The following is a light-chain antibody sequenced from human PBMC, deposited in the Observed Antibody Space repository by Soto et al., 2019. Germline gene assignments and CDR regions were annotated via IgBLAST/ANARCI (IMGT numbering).Light chain of an antibody. V-gene: IGKV3-20*01. CDR3: QQYSSLPHT. CDR2: GIS. Sequence: ESVLTQSPGTLSLSPGERATLSCRASQSVTTRYFAWYQQRPGQAPRLLIYGISNRATGIPDRFSGSGSGTDFTLTISRLEPEYFVVYYCQQYSSLPHTFGQGTKLDVK. CDR1: QSVTTRY. J-gene: IGKJ2*01.